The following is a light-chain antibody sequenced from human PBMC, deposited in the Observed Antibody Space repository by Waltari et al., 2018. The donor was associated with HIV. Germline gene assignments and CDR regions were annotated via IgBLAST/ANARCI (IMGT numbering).Light chain of an antibody. Sequence: QVVLTQSPSASASLGASVKLTCTLSSGHTNYAIAWHQQQPEKGPRYLMRLSTNGSHTKGDWIPDRFSVSSSGAGRYLSISSLQAEDEADYYCQTWGTGIVVFGGGTKLTVL. J-gene: IGLJ2*01. V-gene: IGLV4-69*01. CDR3: QTWGTGIVV. CDR2: LSTNGSH. CDR1: SGHTNYA.